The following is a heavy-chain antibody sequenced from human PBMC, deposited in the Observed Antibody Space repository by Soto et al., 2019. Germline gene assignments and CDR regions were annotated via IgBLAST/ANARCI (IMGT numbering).Heavy chain of an antibody. D-gene: IGHD3-3*01. V-gene: IGHV1-69*06. CDR3: AMTIFGVVIEIGVYYYGMDV. J-gene: IGHJ6*02. CDR2: IIPIFGTA. CDR1: GGTFSSYA. Sequence: SVKVSCKASGGTFSSYAISWVRQAPGQGLEWMGGIIPIFGTANYAQKFQGRVTITADKSTSTAYMELSSLRSEDTAVYYCAMTIFGVVIEIGVYYYGMDVWGQGTTVTVS.